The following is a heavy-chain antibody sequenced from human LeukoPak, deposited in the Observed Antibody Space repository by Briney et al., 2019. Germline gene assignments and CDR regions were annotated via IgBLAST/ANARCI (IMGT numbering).Heavy chain of an antibody. Sequence: PGGSLRLSCAASGFTFSSYWMPWVRQAPGKGLVWVSRINSDGSSTSYADSVKGRFTISRDNSKNTLYLQMNSLRAEDTAVYYCAKELVVAATRPFDYWGQGTLVTVSS. J-gene: IGHJ4*02. CDR1: GFTFSSYW. V-gene: IGHV3-74*01. CDR3: AKELVVAATRPFDY. D-gene: IGHD2-15*01. CDR2: INSDGSST.